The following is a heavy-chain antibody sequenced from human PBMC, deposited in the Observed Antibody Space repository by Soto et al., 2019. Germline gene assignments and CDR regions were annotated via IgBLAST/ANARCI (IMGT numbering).Heavy chain of an antibody. J-gene: IGHJ3*02. CDR1: GGTFSSYA. V-gene: IGHV1-69*13. CDR3: AFTYYYDSSGPSGAFDI. D-gene: IGHD3-22*01. Sequence: ASVKVSCKASGGTFSSYAISWVRQAPGQGLEWMGGIIPIFGTANYAQKFRGRVTITADESTSTAYMELSSLRSEDTAVYYCAFTYYYDSSGPSGAFDIWGQGTMVTVSS. CDR2: IIPIFGTA.